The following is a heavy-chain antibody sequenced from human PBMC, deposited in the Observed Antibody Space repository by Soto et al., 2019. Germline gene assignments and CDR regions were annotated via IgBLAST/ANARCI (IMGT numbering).Heavy chain of an antibody. CDR3: AKSLLVIRHIYHYMDV. J-gene: IGHJ6*03. CDR2: ITWNGVAM. D-gene: IGHD3-3*01. V-gene: IGHV3-9*01. Sequence: EVQLVESGGGLVQPGRSLRLSCAASGFTFDDYAMHWVRQTPGKGLEWVSGITWNGVAMGYADSVKGRFTISRDDAKNSLYLQMNSLRPEDTALYYCAKSLLVIRHIYHYMDVWGKGTTVTVSS. CDR1: GFTFDDYA.